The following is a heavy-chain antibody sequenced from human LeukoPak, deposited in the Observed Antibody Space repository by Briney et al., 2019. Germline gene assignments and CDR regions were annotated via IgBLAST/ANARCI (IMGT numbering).Heavy chain of an antibody. CDR3: ARNDRGYSYGGPIDY. J-gene: IGHJ4*02. CDR1: GYTFTTYG. V-gene: IGHV1-18*01. CDR2: ISAYEGAT. D-gene: IGHD5-18*01. Sequence: ASVKVSCKASGYTFTTYGISWVRQAPGQGLEWMGWISAYEGATNYAQRLQGRVTMTTDTSTSTAYMELRSLRSDDTAVYYCARNDRGYSYGGPIDYWGQGTLVTVSS.